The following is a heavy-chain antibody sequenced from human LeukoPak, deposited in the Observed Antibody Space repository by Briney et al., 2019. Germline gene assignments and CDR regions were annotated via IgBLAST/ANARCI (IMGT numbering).Heavy chain of an antibody. CDR1: GFTFSSYA. CDR3: ARELADSRGYYAYFDY. J-gene: IGHJ4*02. D-gene: IGHD3-22*01. V-gene: IGHV3-30-3*01. CDR2: ISYDGSNK. Sequence: GGSLRLSCAASGFTFSSYAMHWVRQAPGKGLEWVAVISYDGSNKYYADSVKGRFTISRDNSKNTLYLQMNSLRAEDTAVYYLARELADSRGYYAYFDYWGQGTLVTVSS.